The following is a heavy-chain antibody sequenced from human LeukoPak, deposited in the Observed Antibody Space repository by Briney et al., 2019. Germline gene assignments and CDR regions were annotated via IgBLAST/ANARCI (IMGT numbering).Heavy chain of an antibody. J-gene: IGHJ3*02. CDR2: IYYSGST. CDR3: ARAYYDILSGYNDAFDI. D-gene: IGHD3-9*01. Sequence: SETLSLTCTVSGGSISSYYWSWIRQPPGKGLEWIGYIYYSGSTNYNPSLKSRDTISVDTSKNQFALKLSYVTGPDRAVYYCARAYYDILSGYNDAFDIWGQGTMVTVSS. V-gene: IGHV4-59*01. CDR1: GGSISSYY.